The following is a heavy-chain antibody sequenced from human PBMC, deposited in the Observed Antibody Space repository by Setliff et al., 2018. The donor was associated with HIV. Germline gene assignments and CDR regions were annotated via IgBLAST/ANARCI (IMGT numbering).Heavy chain of an antibody. J-gene: IGHJ4*02. V-gene: IGHV3-23*01. CDR2: ISGSGGST. Sequence: GGSLRLSCAASGFTFNTYAMSWVRQAPGKGLEWVSVISGSGGSTYHADSVKGRFTLSRDTSKNTLSLQMNSLRPEDTAVFYCARVRLYSSALDYWGQGTLVTVSS. D-gene: IGHD3-22*01. CDR3: ARVRLYSSALDY. CDR1: GFTFNTYA.